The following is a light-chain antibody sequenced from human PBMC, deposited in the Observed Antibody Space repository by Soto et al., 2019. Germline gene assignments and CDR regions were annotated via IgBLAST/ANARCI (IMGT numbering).Light chain of an antibody. V-gene: IGLV2-8*01. J-gene: IGLJ1*01. CDR2: EVN. CDR3: CSFAGTNSFV. Sequence: QSVLTQPASVSGSPGQSITISCTGTSSDVGGYNYVSWYQQRPGTAPKLIIYEVNKRPSGVPDRVFGSKSGNTASLTVSGLQAEDEADYYCCSFAGTNSFVFGTGTKATVL. CDR1: SSDVGGYNY.